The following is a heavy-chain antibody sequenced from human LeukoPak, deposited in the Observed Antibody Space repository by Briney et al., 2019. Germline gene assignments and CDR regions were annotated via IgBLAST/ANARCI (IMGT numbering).Heavy chain of an antibody. CDR2: MRVDGTDI. V-gene: IGHV3-7*04. CDR3: ARGRGWTYDS. CDR1: DFTFSSFG. D-gene: IGHD3/OR15-3a*01. Sequence: PGGSLRLSCSASDFTFSSFGMHWLRHAPGKGLEWVANMRVDGTDIHYVDSVKGRFTISSDNARNSLYLQMNTLRAEDTAVYYCARGRGWTYDSWGRGTLVTVSS. J-gene: IGHJ4*02.